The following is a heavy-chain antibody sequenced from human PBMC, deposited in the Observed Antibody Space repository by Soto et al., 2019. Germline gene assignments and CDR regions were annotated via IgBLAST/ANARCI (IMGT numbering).Heavy chain of an antibody. CDR2: IYYSGST. CDR1: CGSISSSSYY. Sequence: SETLSLTLTVSCGSISSSSYYWGLIRQPPGKGLEWIGSIYYSGSTYYNPSLKSRVTISVDTSKNQFSLKLSSVTAADTAVYYCARQKAPAGYSMDVWGKGTTVTVS. J-gene: IGHJ6*03. CDR3: ARQKAPAGYSMDV. V-gene: IGHV4-39*01. D-gene: IGHD6-25*01.